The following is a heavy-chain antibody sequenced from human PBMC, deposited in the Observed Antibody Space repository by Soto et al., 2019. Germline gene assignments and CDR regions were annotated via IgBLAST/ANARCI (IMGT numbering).Heavy chain of an antibody. CDR3: ARYYDFWSGNDYYYYGMDV. CDR2: INPNSGGT. CDR1: GYTFTGYY. Sequence: ASVKVSCKASGYTFTGYYMHWVRQAPGQGLEWMGWINPNSGGTNYAQKFQGWVTMTRDTSISTAYMELSRLRSADTAVYYCARYYDFWSGNDYYYYGMDVWGQGTTVTVSS. D-gene: IGHD3-3*01. J-gene: IGHJ6*02. V-gene: IGHV1-2*04.